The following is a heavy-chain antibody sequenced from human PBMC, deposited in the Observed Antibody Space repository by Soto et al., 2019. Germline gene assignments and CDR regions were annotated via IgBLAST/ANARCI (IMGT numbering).Heavy chain of an antibody. J-gene: IGHJ4*02. D-gene: IGHD3-10*01. Sequence: SETLSLTCTVSGGSVSSSSYSWGWIRQSPGKGLEWIGTIYSSENTYYNPSLKSRVTISVDTSKNQFSLKLSSVTAADTAVYYCARVFRDMVRGVTKYYFDYWGQGTLVTVSS. CDR1: GGSVSSSSYS. CDR2: IYSSENT. CDR3: ARVFRDMVRGVTKYYFDY. V-gene: IGHV4-39*07.